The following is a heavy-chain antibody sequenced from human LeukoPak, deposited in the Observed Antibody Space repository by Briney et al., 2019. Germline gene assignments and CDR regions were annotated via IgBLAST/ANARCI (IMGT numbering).Heavy chain of an antibody. J-gene: IGHJ4*02. V-gene: IGHV1-46*01. CDR2: INPSGGST. CDR3: ASGKIVGATRN. CDR1: GYTFTSYY. Sequence: ASVKVSCKASGYTFTSYYMHWVRQAPGQGLEWMGIINPSGGSTSYAQKFQGRVTMTRVMSTSTAFMELSSLRSEDTAVYYCASGKIVGATRNWGQGTLVTVSS. D-gene: IGHD1-26*01.